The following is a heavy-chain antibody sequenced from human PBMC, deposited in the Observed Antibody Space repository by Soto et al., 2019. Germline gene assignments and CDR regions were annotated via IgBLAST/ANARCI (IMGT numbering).Heavy chain of an antibody. CDR2: IWYDGSNK. CDR1: GFTFCSYG. Sequence: PGGSLRLSCAASGFTFCSYGMHWVRQAPGKGLEWVAVIWYDGSNKYYADSVKGRFTISRDNSKNTLYLQMNSLRAEDTAVYYCAKVSSLSVWPLAWFDPWGQGTLVTVSS. D-gene: IGHD3-16*01. CDR3: AKVSSLSVWPLAWFDP. V-gene: IGHV3-30*02. J-gene: IGHJ5*02.